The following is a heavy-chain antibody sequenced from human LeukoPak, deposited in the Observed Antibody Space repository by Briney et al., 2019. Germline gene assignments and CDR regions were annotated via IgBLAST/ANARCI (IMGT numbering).Heavy chain of an antibody. CDR2: ISWNSGNP. D-gene: IGHD6-13*01. CDR1: GFTFDDYA. CDR3: AKDLREYTSSWYVVGYFDY. J-gene: IGHJ4*02. V-gene: IGHV3-9*01. Sequence: PGRSLRLSCAASGFTFDDYAMHWVRQAPGKGLEWVSGISWNSGNPGYADSVKGRFTISRDNAKNSLYLHMNSLRAEDTALYYCAKDLREYTSSWYVVGYFDYWGRGTLVTVSS.